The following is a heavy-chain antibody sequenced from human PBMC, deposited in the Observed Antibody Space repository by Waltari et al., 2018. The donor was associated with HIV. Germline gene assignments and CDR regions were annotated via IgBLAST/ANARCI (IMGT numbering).Heavy chain of an antibody. CDR1: GFIFSSYA. CDR3: ARDTHYGMDV. Sequence: VQLVESGGGLVKPEGSLRLSCAASGFIFSSYAMHWVRQAPGKGLEWVAVISYDGSNKYSAYSVKGRFTISRDNSKNTLYLQMNSLRAEDTAMYYCARDTHYGMDVWGQGTTVTVSS. V-gene: IGHV3-30-3*01. J-gene: IGHJ6*02. CDR2: ISYDGSNK.